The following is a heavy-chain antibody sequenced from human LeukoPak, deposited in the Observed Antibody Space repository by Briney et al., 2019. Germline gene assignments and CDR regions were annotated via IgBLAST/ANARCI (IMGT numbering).Heavy chain of an antibody. Sequence: GSLRLSCAASGFTVSSNYMSWIRQSPGKGLEWIGEIDHTGNTSYNPSLRSRVTVSVDMSKTHFSLKLNSVTAADAAVYYCARGYYFDYWGRGTLVSVSS. CDR3: ARGYYFDY. CDR1: GFTVSSNY. CDR2: IDHTGNT. J-gene: IGHJ4*02. V-gene: IGHV4-34*01.